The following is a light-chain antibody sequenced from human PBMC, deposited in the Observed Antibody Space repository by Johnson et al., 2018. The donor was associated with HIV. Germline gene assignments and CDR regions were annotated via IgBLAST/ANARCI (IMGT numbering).Light chain of an antibody. CDR2: ENN. J-gene: IGLJ1*01. CDR1: SSNIGNNY. Sequence: QSVLTQPPSVSAAPGQKVTISCSGSSSNIGNNYVSWYQQLPGTAPKLLIYENNKRPSGIPDRFSGSKSCTSATLGITGLQTGDEADYYCGTWDSSLSALYFFGTGTKVTVL. CDR3: GTWDSSLSALYF. V-gene: IGLV1-51*02.